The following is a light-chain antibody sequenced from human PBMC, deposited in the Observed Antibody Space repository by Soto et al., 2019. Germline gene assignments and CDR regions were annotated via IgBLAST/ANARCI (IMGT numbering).Light chain of an antibody. CDR1: QSIRCY. Sequence: DIQMTQSPSSLSASVGERVTITCRARQSIRCYLKWYQQKPGKAPKLLIYAVASSQSGVPTRFSGGRSGTDFTLTISSRQPDDFAPYCGQQSYSTPDTFGPGTKLEIK. CDR2: AVA. J-gene: IGKJ2*01. V-gene: IGKV1-39*01. CDR3: QQSYSTPDT.